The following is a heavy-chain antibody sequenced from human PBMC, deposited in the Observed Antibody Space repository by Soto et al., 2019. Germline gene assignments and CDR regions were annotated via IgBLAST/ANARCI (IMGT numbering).Heavy chain of an antibody. J-gene: IGHJ3*02. CDR2: ISESGGNT. Sequence: GGSLRLSCAASGFTFRAYALSWVRQAPGKGLEWVSAISESGGNTYYADSVKGRFTISRDNSKNTLYLQMNSLRAEDTAVYYCAKDKPGTTAFDIWGRGTLVTV. V-gene: IGHV3-23*01. D-gene: IGHD1-1*01. CDR1: GFTFRAYA. CDR3: AKDKPGTTAFDI.